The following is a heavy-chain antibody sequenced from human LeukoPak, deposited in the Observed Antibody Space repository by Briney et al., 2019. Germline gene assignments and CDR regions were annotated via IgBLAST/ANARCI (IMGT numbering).Heavy chain of an antibody. CDR3: ARFRGRSAHYLDY. Sequence: PSETLSLTCTVSGGSVSSYYWSWIRQPPGKGLEWIGYICYSVSTDYNPSLKSRVTISADTSKNQFSLRLTSVTAADTAVYYCARFRGRSAHYLDYWGQGTLVTVSS. J-gene: IGHJ4*02. V-gene: IGHV4-59*02. D-gene: IGHD2-15*01. CDR2: ICYSVST. CDR1: GGSVSSYY.